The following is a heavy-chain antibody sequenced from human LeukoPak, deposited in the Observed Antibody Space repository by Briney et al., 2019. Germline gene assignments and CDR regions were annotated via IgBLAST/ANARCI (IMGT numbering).Heavy chain of an antibody. J-gene: IGHJ6*03. CDR2: IIPIFGTA. CDR3: ATCSCPPRYYYYYYMDV. V-gene: IGHV1-69*05. D-gene: IGHD2-2*01. CDR1: GGTFSSYA. Sequence: SVKVSCKASGGTFSSYAISWVRQAPGQGLEWMGRIIPIFGTANYAQKFQGRVTITTDESTGTAYMELSSLRSEDTAVYYCATCSCPPRYYYYYYMDVWGKGTTVTVSS.